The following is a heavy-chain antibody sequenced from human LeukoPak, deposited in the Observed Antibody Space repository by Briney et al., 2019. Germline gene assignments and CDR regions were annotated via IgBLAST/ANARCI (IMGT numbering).Heavy chain of an antibody. Sequence: GGSLRLSCAASGFTFSSYWMHWVRQAPGKGLVWVSRINSDGSSTSYADSVKGRFTISRDNSKNTLYLQMNSLRAEDTAVYYCTTYYLLVRTFDYWGQGTLVTVSS. CDR2: INSDGSST. D-gene: IGHD3-10*01. V-gene: IGHV3-74*01. CDR3: TTYYLLVRTFDY. CDR1: GFTFSSYW. J-gene: IGHJ4*02.